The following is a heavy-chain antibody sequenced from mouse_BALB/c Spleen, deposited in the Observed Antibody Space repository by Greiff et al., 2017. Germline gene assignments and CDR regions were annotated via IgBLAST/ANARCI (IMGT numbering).Heavy chain of an antibody. J-gene: IGHJ3*01. CDR2: IRLKSNNYAT. CDR3: TRDLDGGFAY. V-gene: IGHV6-6*02. Sequence: EVKLVESGGGLVQPGGSMKLSCVASGFTFSNYWMNWVRQSPEKGLEWVAEIRLKSNNYATHYAESVKGRFTISRDDSKSSVYLQMNNLRAEDTGIYYCTRDLDGGFAYWGQGTLVTVSA. CDR1: GFTFSNYW.